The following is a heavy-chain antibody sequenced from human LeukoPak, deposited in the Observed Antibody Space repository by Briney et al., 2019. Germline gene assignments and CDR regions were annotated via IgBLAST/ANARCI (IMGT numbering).Heavy chain of an antibody. D-gene: IGHD3-3*01. J-gene: IGHJ4*02. CDR1: GYTFTSYG. V-gene: IGHV1-18*01. CDR2: ISGNNGNT. CDR3: ARDRRFVEWLYYYDY. Sequence: SVKVSCKASGYTFTSYGISWVRQAPGQGLEWMGWISGNNGNTNYAQKFQGRVTMTTDTSTTTAYMELRSLRSDDTALYYCARDRRFVEWLYYYDYWGQGTLVTVSS.